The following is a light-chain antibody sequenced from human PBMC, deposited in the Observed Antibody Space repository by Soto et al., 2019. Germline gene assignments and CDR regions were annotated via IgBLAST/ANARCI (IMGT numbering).Light chain of an antibody. CDR1: SSNIGAGYD. CDR3: CSHSATYTFV. CDR2: GNS. Sequence: QSVLTQPPSVSGAPGQRVTISCTGSSSNIGAGYDVHWYQQLPGTAPKLLIYGNSNRPSGVPDRFSGSKSGTSASLAITGLQAEDEADYYCCSHSATYTFVFGTGTKVTVL. V-gene: IGLV1-40*01. J-gene: IGLJ1*01.